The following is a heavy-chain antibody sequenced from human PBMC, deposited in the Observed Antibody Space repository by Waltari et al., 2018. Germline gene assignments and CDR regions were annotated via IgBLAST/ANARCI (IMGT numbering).Heavy chain of an antibody. Sequence: QVQLQESGPGLVKPSETLSLTCTVSGGSISSYYWRWIRQPPGKGLEWIGYIYYSGSTNYNPSLKSRVTISVDTSKNQFSLKLSSVTAADTAVYYCARDKGYYYGMDVWGQGTTVTVSS. J-gene: IGHJ6*02. V-gene: IGHV4-59*01. CDR1: GGSISSYY. CDR3: ARDKGYYYGMDV. CDR2: IYYSGST.